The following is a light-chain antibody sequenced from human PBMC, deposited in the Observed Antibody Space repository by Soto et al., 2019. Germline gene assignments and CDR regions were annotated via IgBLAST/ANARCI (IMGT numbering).Light chain of an antibody. CDR1: QNVNSNH. CDR3: HQFGSSPQT. J-gene: IGKJ1*01. CDR2: GPS. V-gene: IGKV3-20*01. Sequence: EIVLTQSPGTLSLSPGERATLSCRASQNVNSNHIAWYQQKPGQAPRLLIYGPSSRATGIPERFSGSGSGTDFTLTISILEPEDFAVYFCHQFGSSPQTFGHGTKVEI.